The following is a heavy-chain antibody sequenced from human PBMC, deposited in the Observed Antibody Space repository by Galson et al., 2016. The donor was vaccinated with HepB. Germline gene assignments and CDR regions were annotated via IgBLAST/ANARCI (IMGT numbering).Heavy chain of an antibody. CDR1: GFTFSGYA. J-gene: IGHJ4*02. D-gene: IGHD6-13*01. CDR3: AKDKRGHSSAWYWYFDD. V-gene: IGHV3-23*01. Sequence: SLRLSCAASGFTFSGYAMAWVRQAPGKGLEWVSGMRDSDDIYYAPSVKGRFPISRDNSKDTLYLQLSSLRAEDTAVYYCAKDKRGHSSAWYWYFDDWGQGTLFSVSS. CDR2: MRDSDDI.